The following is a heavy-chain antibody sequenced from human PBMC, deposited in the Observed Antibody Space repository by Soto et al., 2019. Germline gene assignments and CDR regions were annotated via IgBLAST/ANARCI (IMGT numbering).Heavy chain of an antibody. Sequence: PSETLSLTCAVYGGSFSGYYWSWIRQPPGKGLEWIGEINHSGSTNYNPSLKSRVTISVDTSKNQFSLKLSSVTAADTAVYYCARGSVLRYFDCVPPCYYYGRDVGGRGTTVTVS. CDR2: INHSGST. D-gene: IGHD3-9*01. CDR3: ARGSVLRYFDCVPPCYYYGRDV. CDR1: GGSFSGYY. V-gene: IGHV4-34*01. J-gene: IGHJ6*02.